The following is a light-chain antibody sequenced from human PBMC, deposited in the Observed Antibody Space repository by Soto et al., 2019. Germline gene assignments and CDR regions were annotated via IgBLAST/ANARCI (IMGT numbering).Light chain of an antibody. Sequence: DMQLTQSPSFLSASLGDRVTITCRASQSFSRWLAWYQQKPGKPPKVLIYDVSRLESGVQSRLSGSGSGTEFTLTIRRLQPEDVATYYCQQYNNLWACGQGTKVDIK. CDR3: QQYNNLWA. CDR2: DVS. J-gene: IGKJ1*01. V-gene: IGKV1-5*01. CDR1: QSFSRW.